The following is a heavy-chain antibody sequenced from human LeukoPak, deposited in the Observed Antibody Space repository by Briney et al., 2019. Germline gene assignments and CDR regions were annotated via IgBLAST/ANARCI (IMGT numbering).Heavy chain of an antibody. V-gene: IGHV3-74*01. CDR1: GFTFSSCA. CDR3: ARGRNGFFDY. J-gene: IGHJ4*01. Sequence: PGGSLRLSCAASGFTFSSCAMSWVRQAPGKGLEWVSQINSDGGRTRYADSVKGRLTISRDNAKNTVYLQMNSLRTDDTAMYYCARGRNGFFDYWGHGTLVTVSS. D-gene: IGHD5-24*01. CDR2: INSDGGRT.